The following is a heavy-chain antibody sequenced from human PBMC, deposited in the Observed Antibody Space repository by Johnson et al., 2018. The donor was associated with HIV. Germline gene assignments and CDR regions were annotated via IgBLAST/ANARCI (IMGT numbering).Heavy chain of an antibody. CDR1: GFTFSSYA. D-gene: IGHD1-26*01. CDR2: ISYDGSNK. CDR3: ARDRGYSGSYTGAFDI. V-gene: IGHV3-30*04. J-gene: IGHJ3*02. Sequence: QVLLVESGGGVVQPGRSLRLSCAASGFTFSSYAMHWVRQAPGKGLEWVAVISYDGSNKYYADSVKGRFTISRDNSKNTLYLQMNSLRAEDTAVYYCARDRGYSGSYTGAFDIWGQGTMVTVSS.